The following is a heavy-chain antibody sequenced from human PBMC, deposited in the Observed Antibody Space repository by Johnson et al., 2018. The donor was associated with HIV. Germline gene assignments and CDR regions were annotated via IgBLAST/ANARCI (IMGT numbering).Heavy chain of an antibody. J-gene: IGHJ3*02. CDR3: ARVGVSGYDLAAFDI. Sequence: MLLVESGGGLVQPGGSLRLSCAASGFTVSSNNMSWVRQAPGKGLEWVSVIYSGGRTYYADSVKGRFSISRDNSRNTLYLQMSSLRPEDTAVYFCARVGVSGYDLAAFDIWGQGTMVTVSA. D-gene: IGHD5-12*01. CDR1: GFTVSSNN. V-gene: IGHV3-66*02. CDR2: IYSGGRT.